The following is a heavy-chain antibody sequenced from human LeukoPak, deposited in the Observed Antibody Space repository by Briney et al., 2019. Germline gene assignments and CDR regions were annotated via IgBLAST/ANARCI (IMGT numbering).Heavy chain of an antibody. CDR1: GGSISSYY. CDR3: ARVDITMVRGVILNWFDP. Sequence: SETLSLTCTVSGGSISSYYWSWIRQPPGKGLEWIGYIYYSGSTNYNPSLKSRVTISVDTSKNQFSLKLSSVTAADTAVYYCARVDITMVRGVILNWFDPWGQGTLVTVSS. J-gene: IGHJ5*02. V-gene: IGHV4-59*01. CDR2: IYYSGST. D-gene: IGHD3-10*01.